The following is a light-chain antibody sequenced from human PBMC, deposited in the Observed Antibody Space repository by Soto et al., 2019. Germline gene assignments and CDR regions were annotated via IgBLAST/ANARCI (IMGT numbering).Light chain of an antibody. CDR1: QDIRSD. CDR2: AAS. J-gene: IGKJ2*01. Sequence: AIQMTQSPSSLSASVGDRVTITCRASQDIRSDLGWYQQKPGEAPKLLIYAASSLQSGVPSRFSGSASGSDFTLTISSLQPADFATYYCLQEYNYPYTFGQGTKVDIK. V-gene: IGKV1-6*01. CDR3: LQEYNYPYT.